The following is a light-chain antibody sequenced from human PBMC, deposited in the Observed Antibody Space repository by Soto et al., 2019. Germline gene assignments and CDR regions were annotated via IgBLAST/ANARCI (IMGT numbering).Light chain of an antibody. CDR3: GAWDSSLSATV. CDR1: SSNIGNNY. CDR2: ENN. Sequence: QSALTQPPSMSAAPGQKVTISCSGSSSNIGNNYVSWYQQLPGTAPKLLIYENNKRPSGIPDRFSGSKSGTSATLGITGLQTGDEADYYCGAWDSSLSATVFGTGTKVTVL. J-gene: IGLJ1*01. V-gene: IGLV1-51*02.